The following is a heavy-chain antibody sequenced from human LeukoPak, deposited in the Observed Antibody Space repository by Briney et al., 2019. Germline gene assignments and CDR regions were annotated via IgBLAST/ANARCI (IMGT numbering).Heavy chain of an antibody. D-gene: IGHD3-22*01. V-gene: IGHV1-46*01. Sequence: AAVQFSYEAAGSTFTSYYMHWVRQAAGRGLGWVGIINPSGGSTSYAQKFQGRVTMTRDTSTSTVYMELSSLRSEDTAVYYCARDLAYYYDSSGYPGYWGQGTLVTVSS. J-gene: IGHJ4*02. CDR1: GSTFTSYY. CDR3: ARDLAYYYDSSGYPGY. CDR2: INPSGGST.